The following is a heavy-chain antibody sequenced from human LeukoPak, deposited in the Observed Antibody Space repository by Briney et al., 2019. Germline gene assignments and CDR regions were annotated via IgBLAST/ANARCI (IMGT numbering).Heavy chain of an antibody. D-gene: IGHD6-19*01. CDR2: IKQDGSEK. J-gene: IGHJ4*02. CDR1: GFTFSSYW. V-gene: IGHV3-7*01. Sequence: GGSLRLSCAASGFTFSSYWMSRVRQAPGKGLEWVANIKQDGSEKYYVDSVRGRFTISRDNAKNSLYLQMNSLRAEDTAVYYCATTFPGIAVAGTGYWGQGTLVTVSS. CDR3: ATTFPGIAVAGTGY.